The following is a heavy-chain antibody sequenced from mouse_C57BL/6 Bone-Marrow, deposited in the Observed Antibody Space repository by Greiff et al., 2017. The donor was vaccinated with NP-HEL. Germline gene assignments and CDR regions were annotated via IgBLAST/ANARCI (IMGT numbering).Heavy chain of an antibody. Sequence: EVKLMESGPGLVKPSQSLSLTCSVTGYSITSGYYWNWIRQFPGNKLEWMGNISYDGSNNYNPSLKNRISITRDTSKNQFFLKLNSVTTEDTATYYCASLTGTNDYWGQGTTLTVSS. CDR3: ASLTGTNDY. V-gene: IGHV3-6*01. J-gene: IGHJ2*01. D-gene: IGHD4-1*01. CDR2: ISYDGSN. CDR1: GYSITSGYY.